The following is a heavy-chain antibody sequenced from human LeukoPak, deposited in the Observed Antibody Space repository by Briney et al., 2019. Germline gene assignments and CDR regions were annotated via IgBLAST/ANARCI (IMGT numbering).Heavy chain of an antibody. CDR3: ARESGKFDY. V-gene: IGHV3-43*02. CDR1: VLPTADFA. J-gene: IGHJ4*02. Sequence: PGGSLRLSCVPSVLPTADFAMQWLRPAPAKGLEWVSLISGDGVSTFYADSVEGRLSISRDNSKNSLYLEMNSLRTEDTAMYYCARESGKFDYWGQGTLVAVSS. CDR2: ISGDGVST.